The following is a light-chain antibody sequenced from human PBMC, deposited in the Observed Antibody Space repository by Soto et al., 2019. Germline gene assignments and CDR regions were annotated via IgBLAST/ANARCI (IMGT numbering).Light chain of an antibody. Sequence: QSVLTQPPSVSGAPGQRVTISCTGSSFNIGAGYDVHWYQQLPGTAPKLLIYGNSNRPSGVPDRFSGSKSGTSASLAITGLQAEDEADYYCQSYDSSLRLFGTGTKVTVL. CDR1: SFNIGAGYD. V-gene: IGLV1-40*01. CDR3: QSYDSSLRL. CDR2: GNS. J-gene: IGLJ1*01.